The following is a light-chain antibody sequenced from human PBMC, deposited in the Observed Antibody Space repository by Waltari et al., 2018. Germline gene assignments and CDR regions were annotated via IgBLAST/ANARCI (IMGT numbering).Light chain of an antibody. CDR1: NIGSKR. J-gene: IGLJ2*01. CDR2: DDS. CDR3: QVWDTGSDRVV. Sequence: SYVLTQPPPVSVAPGETARSTCGGQNIGSKRVPWYQQKPGQAPVLVVYDDSDRPSGIPERFSGSNSGNTATLTISRVEAGDEADFYCQVWDTGSDRVVFGGGTKLTVL. V-gene: IGLV3-21*02.